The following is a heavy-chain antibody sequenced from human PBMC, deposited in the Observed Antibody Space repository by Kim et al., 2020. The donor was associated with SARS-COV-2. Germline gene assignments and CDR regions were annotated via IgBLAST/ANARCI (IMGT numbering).Heavy chain of an antibody. CDR3: ARDRGMWAAAGTFHTSLENDYPPNYYYGMDV. D-gene: IGHD6-13*01. V-gene: IGHV4-31*03. J-gene: IGHJ6*02. CDR2: IYYSGST. Sequence: SETLSLTCTVSGGSISSGGYYWSWIRQHPGKGLEWIGYIYYSGSTYYNPSLKSRVTISVDTSKNQFSLKLSSVTAADTAVYYCARDRGMWAAAGTFHTSLENDYPPNYYYGMDVWGQGTTVTVSS. CDR1: GGSISSGGYY.